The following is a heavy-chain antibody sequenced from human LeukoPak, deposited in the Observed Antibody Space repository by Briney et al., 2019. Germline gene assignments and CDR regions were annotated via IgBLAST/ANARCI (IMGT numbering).Heavy chain of an antibody. D-gene: IGHD3-22*01. CDR2: IDPSDSYT. J-gene: IGHJ4*02. V-gene: IGHV5-10-1*01. Sequence: GESLKISCKGSGYSFSSYWISWVRQMLGKGLEWMGSIDPSDSYTNCSPSFQGHVTISTDKSISTAYLQWGSLRASDTAMYYCARNRYYYDFSGYYVDYWGQGTLVTVSS. CDR3: ARNRYYYDFSGYYVDY. CDR1: GYSFSSYW.